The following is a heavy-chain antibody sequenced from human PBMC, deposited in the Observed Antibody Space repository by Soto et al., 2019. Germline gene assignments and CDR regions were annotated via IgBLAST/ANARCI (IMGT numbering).Heavy chain of an antibody. J-gene: IGHJ6*03. CDR2: IYYSGST. D-gene: IGHD6-13*01. V-gene: IGHV4-59*01. Sequence: SETLSLTCTVSGGSISSYYWSWIRQPPGKGLEWIGYIYYSGSTNYNPSLKSRVTISVDTSKNQFSLKLSSVTAADTAVYYCARVVAAAGKYYYYYYMDVWGKGTTVTVSS. CDR3: ARVVAAAGKYYYYYYMDV. CDR1: GGSISSYY.